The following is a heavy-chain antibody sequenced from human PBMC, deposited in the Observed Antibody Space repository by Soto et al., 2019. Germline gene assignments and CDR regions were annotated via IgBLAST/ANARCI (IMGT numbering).Heavy chain of an antibody. Sequence: SETLSLTCIVSGGSISNYYWSWIRQPPGKGLEWIGYIYYSGSTNYNPSLTSRVAISVDTSKNQFSLKLSSVTAADTAVYYCARHRYSYGVYYFDYWGQGTLVTVSS. V-gene: IGHV4-59*08. CDR1: GGSISNYY. J-gene: IGHJ4*02. CDR2: IYYSGST. D-gene: IGHD5-18*01. CDR3: ARHRYSYGVYYFDY.